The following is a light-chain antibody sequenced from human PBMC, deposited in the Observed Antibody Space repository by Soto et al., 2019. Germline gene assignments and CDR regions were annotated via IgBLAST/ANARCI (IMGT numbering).Light chain of an antibody. CDR2: DVY. Sequence: QSALTQPASVSGSPGQSITISCTGTSSDVGGYNYVSWYQQHPGKAPKLIIYDVYNRPSGISNRFSGSKSGNTASLTIAGLEAEDEADYYCTSFTSRDTGVFGGGPKLTVL. CDR3: TSFTSRDTGV. CDR1: SSDVGGYNY. J-gene: IGLJ3*02. V-gene: IGLV2-14*03.